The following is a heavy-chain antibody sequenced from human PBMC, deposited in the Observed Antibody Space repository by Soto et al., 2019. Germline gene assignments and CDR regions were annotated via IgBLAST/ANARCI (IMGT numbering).Heavy chain of an antibody. J-gene: IGHJ3*01. CDR2: ISGDGSAT. V-gene: IGHV3-23*01. D-gene: IGHD5-12*01. CDR1: GFRFWTYS. Sequence: EVKLLESGGGLVQPGESLRRSCAASGFRFWTYSMSWVRQAPGKGLEWVSGISGDGSATSYADSLTGRFTVSRGNSKDTLFLQTNTLRVEATDVYYCAKTRLYDNNDYHRDGFDVWGPGTAVTVS. CDR3: AKTRLYDNNDYHRDGFDV.